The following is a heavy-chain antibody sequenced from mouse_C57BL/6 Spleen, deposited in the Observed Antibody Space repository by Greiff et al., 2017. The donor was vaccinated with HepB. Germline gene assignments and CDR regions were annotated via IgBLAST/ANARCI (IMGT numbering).Heavy chain of an antibody. CDR2: IYPGSGST. D-gene: IGHD2-5*01. J-gene: IGHJ2*01. CDR3: ARYDSNYEDYFDY. V-gene: IGHV1-55*01. Sequence: VQLQQPGAELVKPGASVKMSCKASGYTFTSYWITWVKQRPGQGLEWIGDIYPGSGSTNYNEKFKSKATLTVDTSSSTAYMQLSSLTSEDSAVYYCARYDSNYEDYFDYWGQGTTLTVSS. CDR1: GYTFTSYW.